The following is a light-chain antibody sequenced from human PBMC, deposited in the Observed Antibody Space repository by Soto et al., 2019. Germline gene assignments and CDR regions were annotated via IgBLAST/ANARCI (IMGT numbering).Light chain of an antibody. Sequence: DLQMTQSPSTLSASVGDRVTVTCRASQSISSSLAWFQQKPGKAPKLLMYHVSRLNSGVSSRFIGSGSGTEFTLTISSLQPDDFATYSCQQYDTHFWTFGQGTKVEIK. CDR1: QSISSS. CDR2: HVS. J-gene: IGKJ1*01. CDR3: QQYDTHFWT. V-gene: IGKV1-5*03.